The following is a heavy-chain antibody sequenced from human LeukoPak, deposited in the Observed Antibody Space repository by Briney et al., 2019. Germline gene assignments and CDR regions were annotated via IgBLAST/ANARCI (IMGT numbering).Heavy chain of an antibody. CDR1: GFTFSSNW. Sequence: GGSLRLSCTAFGFTFSSNWMTWVRQAPGKGLEWVATIRPDGNERYFVDSVKGRFTISRDNAKNSLYLQMNSLRAEDTALYYCARATGAMIDAFDIWGQGTMVTVSS. J-gene: IGHJ3*02. CDR3: ARATGAMIDAFDI. CDR2: IRPDGNER. V-gene: IGHV3-7*05. D-gene: IGHD3-22*01.